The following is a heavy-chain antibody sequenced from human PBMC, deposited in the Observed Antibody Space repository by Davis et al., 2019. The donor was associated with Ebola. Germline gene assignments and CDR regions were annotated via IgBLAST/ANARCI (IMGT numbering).Heavy chain of an antibody. CDR3: ARVNWTQGIGYNWFDP. Sequence: AASVKVSCKASGSTFTSYGITWVRQAPGQGLEWMGRINPNSGGTNYAQKFQGRVTITRDTSASTAYMELSSLRSEDTAVYYCARVNWTQGIGYNWFDPWGQGTLVTVSS. CDR2: INPNSGGT. D-gene: IGHD1-20*01. J-gene: IGHJ5*02. V-gene: IGHV1-18*01. CDR1: GSTFTSYG.